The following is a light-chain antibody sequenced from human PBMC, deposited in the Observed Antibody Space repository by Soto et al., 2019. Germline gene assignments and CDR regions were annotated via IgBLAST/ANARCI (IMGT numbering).Light chain of an antibody. V-gene: IGLV1-47*01. Sequence: QSVLTQPPSASGTPGQRVIISCSGSSSNIRSNYVYWYQQLPGTAPKLLIYKNNQRPSGVPDRFSGSKSGTSASLAISGLRSEDEADYYCAAWDDSLSGGVFGTGTKLTVL. CDR3: AAWDDSLSGGV. CDR1: SSNIRSNY. J-gene: IGLJ1*01. CDR2: KNN.